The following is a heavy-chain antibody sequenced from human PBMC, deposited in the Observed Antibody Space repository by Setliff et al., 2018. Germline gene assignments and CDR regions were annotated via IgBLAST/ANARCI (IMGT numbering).Heavy chain of an antibody. V-gene: IGHV4-39*01. CDR3: ANYSSGNFDY. CDR2: LYYTGST. J-gene: IGHJ4*02. D-gene: IGHD6-19*01. CDR1: GASISTNSYY. Sequence: SETLSLTCTVSGASISTNSYYWGWIRQPPGKGLEWIGTLYYTGSTYYNPSLKSRVTISVDTSKNQFSLKVNSVTAADTAVYCCANYSSGNFDYWGQGTLVTVSS.